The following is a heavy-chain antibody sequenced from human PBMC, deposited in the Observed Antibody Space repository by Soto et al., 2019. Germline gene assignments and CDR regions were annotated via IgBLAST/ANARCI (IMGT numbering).Heavy chain of an antibody. V-gene: IGHV1-69*13. J-gene: IGHJ4*02. Sequence: ASVKVSCKASGGTFSSYAISWVRQAPGQGLEWMGGIIPIFGTANYAQKFQGRVTITADESTSTAYMELSSLRSEDTAVYYCARDAMGSYVYGDSFYYFDYWGQGTLVTVSS. CDR3: ARDAMGSYVYGDSFYYFDY. D-gene: IGHD4-17*01. CDR1: GGTFSSYA. CDR2: IIPIFGTA.